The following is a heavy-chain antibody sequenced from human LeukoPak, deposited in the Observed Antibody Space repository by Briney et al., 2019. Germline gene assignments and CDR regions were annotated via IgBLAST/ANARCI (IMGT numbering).Heavy chain of an antibody. CDR3: ARERQDTILHSGAFDI. CDR1: GFTFSTYF. CDR2: IASDGSHT. Sequence: GGSLRLSCAASGFTFSTYFMHWVRQAPGKGLGWVADIASDGSHTFYVESVKGRFTISRDNSKNTVYLQMNSLRAEDTAVYFCARERQDTILHSGAFDIWGQGTMVTVSS. J-gene: IGHJ3*02. V-gene: IGHV3-30-3*01. D-gene: IGHD2-21*01.